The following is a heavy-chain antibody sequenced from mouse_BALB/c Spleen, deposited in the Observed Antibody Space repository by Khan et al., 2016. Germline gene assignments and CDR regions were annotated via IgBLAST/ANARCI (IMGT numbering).Heavy chain of an antibody. Sequence: QVQLKESGPGLVAPSQSLSITCTVSGFSLTSYGVHWVRQPPGKGLEWLGVIWAGGSTNYNSAFMSRLSISKDNSKSQVFLKMNSLQTDDTAMYYCARDGNLVTGWYFDVWGAGTTVTVSS. CDR1: GFSLTSYG. D-gene: IGHD2-12*01. J-gene: IGHJ1*01. CDR3: ARDGNLVTGWYFDV. V-gene: IGHV2-9*02. CDR2: IWAGGST.